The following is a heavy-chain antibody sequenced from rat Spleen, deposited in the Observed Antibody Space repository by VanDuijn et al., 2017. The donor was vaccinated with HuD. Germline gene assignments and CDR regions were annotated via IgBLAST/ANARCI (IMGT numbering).Heavy chain of an antibody. CDR2: LSPSGGST. V-gene: IGHV5-19*01. CDR3: AILFITTTPFDY. D-gene: IGHD1-10*01. CDR1: GFTFSNYG. J-gene: IGHJ2*01. Sequence: EVQLVESGGGLVQPGRSLKLSCAASGFTFSNYGMPWIRQAPTKGLEWVASLSPSGGSTYYRDSVKGRFTISRDNAKSTLYLQMDSLRSEDTATYYCAILFITTTPFDYWGQGVMVTVSS.